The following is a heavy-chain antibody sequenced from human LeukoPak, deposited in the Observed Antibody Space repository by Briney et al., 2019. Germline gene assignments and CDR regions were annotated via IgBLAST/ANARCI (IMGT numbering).Heavy chain of an antibody. V-gene: IGHV3-66*01. J-gene: IGHJ6*02. CDR3: VRDRWPGLGDF. D-gene: IGHD6-19*01. CDR1: GFIVSENY. CDR2: VYSGGLT. Sequence: GGSLRLSCAASGFIVSENYMSWVRQAPGKGLEWVSTVYSGGLTFYPDPVKGRFTISRDNSKNTLYLQMSSLRAEDTAVYYCVRDRWPGLGDFWGQGTTVTVSS.